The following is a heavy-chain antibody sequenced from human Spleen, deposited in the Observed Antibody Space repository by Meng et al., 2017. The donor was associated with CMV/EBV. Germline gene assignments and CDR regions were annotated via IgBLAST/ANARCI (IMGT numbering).Heavy chain of an antibody. D-gene: IGHD1-26*01. Sequence: VKGRFIISRDNFRNTLYLQTSSLRADDTAVYYCAKDTYSGSYNWFDPWGQGTLVTVSS. V-gene: IGHV3-35*01. CDR3: AKDTYSGSYNWFDP. J-gene: IGHJ5*02.